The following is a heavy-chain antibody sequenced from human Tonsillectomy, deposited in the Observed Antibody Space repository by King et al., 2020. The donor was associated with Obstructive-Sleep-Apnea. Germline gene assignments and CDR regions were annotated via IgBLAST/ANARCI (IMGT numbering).Heavy chain of an antibody. J-gene: IGHJ6*02. CDR1: GFSFSTYG. Sequence: VQLVESGGGLVQPGGSLRLSCAASGFSFSTYGMTWVRQAPGKGLEWVAHIWNDGSMKYYADYVKGRFTISRDHSKSMLYLQMDSLNARDTAMYYCDNPSCSTTGCYLLENGKYFYYGVDVWGQGTTVTVSS. CDR3: DNPSCSTTGCYLLENGKYFYYGVDV. CDR2: IWNDGSMK. V-gene: IGHV3-41*02. D-gene: IGHD2-2*01.